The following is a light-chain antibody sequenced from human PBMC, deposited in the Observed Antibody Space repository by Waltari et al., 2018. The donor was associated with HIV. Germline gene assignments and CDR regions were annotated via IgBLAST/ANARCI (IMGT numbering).Light chain of an antibody. CDR2: DVS. Sequence: QSALTQPPSVSGSPGQSITISCTGTSSSICAYNYVSSYQQHPGKAPKLMIYDVSNRPSGVSNRFSGSKSGNTASLTISGLQAEDEADYYCSSYTSSSTLRVFGTGTKVTVL. V-gene: IGLV2-14*03. CDR1: SSSICAYNY. CDR3: SSYTSSSTLRV. J-gene: IGLJ1*01.